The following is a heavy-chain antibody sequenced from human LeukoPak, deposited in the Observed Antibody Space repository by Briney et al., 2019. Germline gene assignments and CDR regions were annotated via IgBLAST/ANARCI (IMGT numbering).Heavy chain of an antibody. Sequence: GGSLTLSCEASGFSVSESLIHWVRQASGKGLEWVGYIMTNSYNYAPEYPASLTGRFAISRDDSKNTAYLQINSLQTEDTAVYYCSVQTRLGRLSYCWGQGTLVTVSS. CDR3: SVQTRLGRLSYC. CDR2: IMTNSYNYAP. CDR1: GFSVSESL. V-gene: IGHV3-73*01. J-gene: IGHJ1*01. D-gene: IGHD3-10*01.